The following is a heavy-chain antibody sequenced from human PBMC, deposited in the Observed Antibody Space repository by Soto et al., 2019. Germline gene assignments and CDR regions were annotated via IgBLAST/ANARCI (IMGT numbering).Heavy chain of an antibody. V-gene: IGHV1-2*04. CDR3: ARDLGGSYNPPTYNSFDP. J-gene: IGHJ5*02. CDR2: INPNSGGT. Sequence: ASVKVSCKASGYTFTGYYMHWVRQAPGQGLEWMGWINPNSGGTNYAQKFQGWVTMTRDTSISTAYMELSRLRSDDTAVYYCARDLGGSYNPPTYNSFDPWGQGTLVTVSS. CDR1: GYTFTGYY. D-gene: IGHD1-26*01.